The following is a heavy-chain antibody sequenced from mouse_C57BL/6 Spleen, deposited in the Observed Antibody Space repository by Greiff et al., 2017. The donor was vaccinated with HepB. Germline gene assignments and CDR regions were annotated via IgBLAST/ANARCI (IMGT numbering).Heavy chain of an antibody. V-gene: IGHV14-1*01. CDR3: TPIYYYGSSWDY. CDR1: GFNIKDYY. D-gene: IGHD1-1*01. Sequence: VQLKQSGAELVRPGASVKLSCTASGFNIKDYYMHWVKQRPEQGLEWIGRIDPEDGDTEYAPKFQGKATMTADNSSNTAYLQLSSLTSEDTAVYYCTPIYYYGSSWDYWGQGTTLTVSS. CDR2: IDPEDGDT. J-gene: IGHJ2*01.